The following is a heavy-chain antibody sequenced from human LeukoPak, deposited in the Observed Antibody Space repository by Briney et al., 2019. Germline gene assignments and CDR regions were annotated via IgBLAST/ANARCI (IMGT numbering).Heavy chain of an antibody. Sequence: GAALQISCKGSGSIFTSYLIGWGRQLPGKGLGVMGIIYPGESDNRYSPSFQGQVTISADKSISTAYLQWSSLKASDTAMYYCARHGSGSYYSEIDYWGQGTLVTVSS. CDR1: GSIFTSYL. J-gene: IGHJ4*02. V-gene: IGHV5-51*01. D-gene: IGHD1-26*01. CDR3: ARHGSGSYYSEIDY. CDR2: IYPGESDN.